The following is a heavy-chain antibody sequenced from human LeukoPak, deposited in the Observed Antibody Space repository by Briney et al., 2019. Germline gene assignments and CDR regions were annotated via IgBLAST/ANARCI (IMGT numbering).Heavy chain of an antibody. V-gene: IGHV1-2*02. CDR2: INPNSGGT. J-gene: IGHJ4*02. CDR1: GYTFTGYC. CDR3: ARVIVRTLNYDSSGYHDY. D-gene: IGHD3-22*01. Sequence: ASVKVSCKASGYTFTGYCMHWVRQAPGQGLEWMGWINPNSGGTNYAQKFQGRVTMTRDTSISTAYMELSRLRSDDTAVYYCARVIVRTLNYDSSGYHDYWGQGTLVTVSS.